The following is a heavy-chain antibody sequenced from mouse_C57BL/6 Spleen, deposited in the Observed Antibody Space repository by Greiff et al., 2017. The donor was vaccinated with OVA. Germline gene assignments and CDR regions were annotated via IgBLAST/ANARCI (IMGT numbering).Heavy chain of an antibody. V-gene: IGHV1-15*01. CDR3: TNDGSSYNYAMDY. Sequence: VKLMESGAELVRPGASVTLSCKASGYTFTDYEMHWVKQTPVHGLEWIGAIDPETGGTAYNQKFKGKAILTADKSSSTAYMELRSLTSEDSAVDYCTNDGSSYNYAMDYWGQGTSVTVSS. J-gene: IGHJ4*01. D-gene: IGHD1-1*01. CDR1: GYTFTDYE. CDR2: IDPETGGT.